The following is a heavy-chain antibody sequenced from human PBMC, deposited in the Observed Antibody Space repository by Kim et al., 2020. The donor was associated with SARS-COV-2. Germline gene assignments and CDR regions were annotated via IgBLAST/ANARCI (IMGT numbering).Heavy chain of an antibody. J-gene: IGHJ6*02. CDR2: ISRSSNTI. CDR1: GFTFSSYN. D-gene: IGHD3-22*01. V-gene: IGHV3-48*02. Sequence: GGSLRLSCAASGFTFSSYNMNWVRQAPGKGLEGVSYISRSSNTIYYADSVKGRFTISRDNAKNSLYLQMNSLRDEDTAVYYCARDEYYYDSSGSYYGMDVWGQGTTVTVSS. CDR3: ARDEYYYDSSGSYYGMDV.